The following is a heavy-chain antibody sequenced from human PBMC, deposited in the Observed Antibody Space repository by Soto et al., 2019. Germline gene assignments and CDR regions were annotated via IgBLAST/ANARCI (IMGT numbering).Heavy chain of an antibody. D-gene: IGHD4-17*01. CDR1: GLTFNKYS. CDR3: ARQRLEDYGDSRVFGMEL. V-gene: IGHV3-48*02. J-gene: IGHJ6*01. Sequence: GGSLRLSCAASGLTFNKYSMNWVRQAPGKGLEWVSYISSSSSIIYYADSVKGRFTISRDNAKNSLSLQMNSLRDEDTAVYYCARQRLEDYGDSRVFGMELWGQGTSFTVSS. CDR2: ISSSSSII.